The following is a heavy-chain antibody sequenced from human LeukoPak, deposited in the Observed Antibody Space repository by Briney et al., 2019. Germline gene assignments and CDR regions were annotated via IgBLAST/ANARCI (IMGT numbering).Heavy chain of an antibody. Sequence: PGGTLRLSCAASGFTFSSYAMTWVRQAPGKGLEWVANIKQDGSEKYYVGSVKGRFTISRDNAKNSLYLQMNSLRAEDTAVYYCARDVVVVARSWNYYYYMDVWGKGTTVTVSS. CDR2: IKQDGSEK. J-gene: IGHJ6*03. CDR3: ARDVVVVARSWNYYYYMDV. V-gene: IGHV3-7*01. CDR1: GFTFSSYA. D-gene: IGHD2-15*01.